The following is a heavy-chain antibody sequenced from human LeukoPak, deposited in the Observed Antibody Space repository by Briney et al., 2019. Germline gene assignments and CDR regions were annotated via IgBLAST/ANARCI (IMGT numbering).Heavy chain of an antibody. V-gene: IGHV4-31*03. CDR3: ARVSSSEGLGWFDP. Sequence: SETLSLTCTVSGGSISSGGYYWSWIRQHPGKGLEWIGYIYYSGSTYYNPSLKSRVTISVDTSKNQFSLKLRSVTAADTAVYYCARVSSSEGLGWFDPWGQGTLVTVSS. CDR1: GGSISSGGYY. D-gene: IGHD3-22*01. CDR2: IYYSGST. J-gene: IGHJ5*02.